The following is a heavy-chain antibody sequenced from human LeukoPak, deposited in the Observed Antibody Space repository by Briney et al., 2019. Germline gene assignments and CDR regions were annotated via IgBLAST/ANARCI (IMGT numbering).Heavy chain of an antibody. Sequence: PSETLSLTCAVYGGSFSGYCWSWIRQPPGKGLEWIGEINHSGSTNYNPSLKSRVTISVDTSKNQFSLKLSSVTAADTAVYYCARVRITIFGVVRSMDVWGQGTTVTVPS. D-gene: IGHD3-3*01. V-gene: IGHV4-34*01. CDR3: ARVRITIFGVVRSMDV. CDR2: INHSGST. CDR1: GGSFSGYC. J-gene: IGHJ6*02.